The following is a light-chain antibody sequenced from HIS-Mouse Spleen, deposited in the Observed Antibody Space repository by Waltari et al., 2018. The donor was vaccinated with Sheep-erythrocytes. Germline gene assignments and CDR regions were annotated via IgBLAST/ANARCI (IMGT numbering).Light chain of an antibody. CDR3: CSYAGSSTWV. Sequence: QSALTQPASVSGSPGQSIIISCTGTSSDVGSYNLVSWYQQHPGKAPKLMIYEGSKRPSGVSNRFSGSKSGNTASLTISGLQAEDEADYYCCSYAGSSTWVF. CDR2: EGS. V-gene: IGLV2-23*01. CDR1: SSDVGSYNL. J-gene: IGLJ3*02.